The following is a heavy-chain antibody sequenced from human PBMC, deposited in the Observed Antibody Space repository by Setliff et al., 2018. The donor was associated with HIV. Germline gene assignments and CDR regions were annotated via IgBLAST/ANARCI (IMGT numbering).Heavy chain of an antibody. Sequence: SETLSLTCAVSGYSISTSYYWGWIRQAPGKGLEWIGSLYHGGNTYYNPSLKSRVTISGDASKNHVSLKLSSVTAADTAVYYCARGAVATKMSWFDPWGQGTLVTVS. CDR1: GYSISTSYY. D-gene: IGHD6-19*01. CDR3: ARGAVATKMSWFDP. CDR2: LYHGGNT. V-gene: IGHV4-38-2*01. J-gene: IGHJ5*02.